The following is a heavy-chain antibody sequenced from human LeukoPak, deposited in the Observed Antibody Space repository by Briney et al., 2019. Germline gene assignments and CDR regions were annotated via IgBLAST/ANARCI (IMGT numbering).Heavy chain of an antibody. CDR3: ARDRIAGSNDY. J-gene: IGHJ4*02. CDR1: GGSISSYY. V-gene: IGHV4-59*12. CDR2: IYYSGST. Sequence: SETLSLTCTVSGGSISSYYWSWIRQPPGKGLEWIGYIYYSGSTNYNPSLKSRVTISVDTSKNQFSLKLSSVTAADTAVYYCARDRIAGSNDYWGQGTLVTVSS. D-gene: IGHD3-10*01.